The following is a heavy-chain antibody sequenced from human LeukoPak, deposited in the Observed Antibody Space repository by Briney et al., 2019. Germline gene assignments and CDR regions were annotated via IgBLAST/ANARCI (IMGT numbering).Heavy chain of an antibody. Sequence: ASVKVSCKASGVTFSSYAISWVRQAPGQGLEWMGGIIPIFGTANYAQKFQGRVTITADESTSAAYMELSSLRSEDTAVYYCARDGSGPGYYYYYGMDVWGKGTTVTVSS. CDR2: IIPIFGTA. J-gene: IGHJ6*04. D-gene: IGHD6-19*01. V-gene: IGHV1-69*13. CDR3: ARDGSGPGYYYYYGMDV. CDR1: GVTFSSYA.